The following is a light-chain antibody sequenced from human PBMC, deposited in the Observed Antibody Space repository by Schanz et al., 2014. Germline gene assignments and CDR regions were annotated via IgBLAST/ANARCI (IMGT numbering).Light chain of an antibody. V-gene: IGKV3-15*01. Sequence: EIVMTQSPATLSVSPGERATLSCRASQSVSSNLAWYQQKPGQAPRLLIYGASTRAIGIPARFSGSGSGTEFTLTISSLQSEDFVVYYCQQYDNWWTFGPGTKVDIK. CDR2: GAS. J-gene: IGKJ1*01. CDR1: QSVSSN. CDR3: QQYDNWWT.